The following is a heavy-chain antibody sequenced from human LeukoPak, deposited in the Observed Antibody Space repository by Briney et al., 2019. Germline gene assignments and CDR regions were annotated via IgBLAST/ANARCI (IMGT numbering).Heavy chain of an antibody. V-gene: IGHV3-30*04. CDR1: GFIFGDYA. D-gene: IGHD6-13*01. CDR3: ARDYSSSWPTFDY. CDR2: IAFDDTDR. J-gene: IGHJ4*02. Sequence: GSLRLSCAASGFIFGDYAMHWVRQAPGKGLEWVAAIAFDDTDRYYIDSVKGRFTISRDNSKNTLYLQMNSLRAEDTAVYYCARDYSSSWPTFDYWGQGTLVTVSS.